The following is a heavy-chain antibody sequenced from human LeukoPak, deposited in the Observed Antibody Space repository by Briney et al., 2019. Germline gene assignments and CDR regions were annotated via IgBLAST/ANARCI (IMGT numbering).Heavy chain of an antibody. CDR2: IYDTGNT. Sequence: SETLSLTCIVSGGSITSYYWSWIRQPPGKGLEWIGYIYDTGNTNYNPSLRSRVTISVGTSKDQFSLRLSSVTAADTAVYYCARARVRSYSYDSDGSYASDWIFDLWGRGTLVTVSS. D-gene: IGHD3-22*01. CDR1: GGSITSYY. J-gene: IGHJ2*01. CDR3: ARARVRSYSYDSDGSYASDWIFDL. V-gene: IGHV4-59*01.